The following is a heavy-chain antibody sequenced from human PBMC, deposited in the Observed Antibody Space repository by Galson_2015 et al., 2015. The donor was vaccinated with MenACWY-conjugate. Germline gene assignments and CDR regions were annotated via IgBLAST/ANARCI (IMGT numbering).Heavy chain of an antibody. Sequence: SVKVSCKASGGTFSSYAISWVRQAPGQGLEWMGGIIPIFGTANYAQKFQGRVTITADESTSTAYMELSSLRSEDTAVYYCARAYYYDSSGSFNWFDPWGQGTLVTVSS. D-gene: IGHD3-22*01. V-gene: IGHV1-69*13. CDR2: IIPIFGTA. CDR1: GGTFSSYA. CDR3: ARAYYYDSSGSFNWFDP. J-gene: IGHJ5*02.